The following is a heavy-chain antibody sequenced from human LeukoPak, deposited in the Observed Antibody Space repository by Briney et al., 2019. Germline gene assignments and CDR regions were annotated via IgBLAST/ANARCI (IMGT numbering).Heavy chain of an antibody. V-gene: IGHV4-59*01. CDR2: IYYSGTT. CDR1: GGSISSYY. Sequence: PSETLSLTCTVSGGSISSYYWSWIRQPPGKGLEWIGYIYYSGTTNYNPSLKSRVTISVDTSKNQFSLKLSSVTAADTAVYYCAKDQPYPRFLEWLRKGYFDYWGQGTLVTVSS. CDR3: AKDQPYPRFLEWLRKGYFDY. J-gene: IGHJ4*02. D-gene: IGHD3-3*01.